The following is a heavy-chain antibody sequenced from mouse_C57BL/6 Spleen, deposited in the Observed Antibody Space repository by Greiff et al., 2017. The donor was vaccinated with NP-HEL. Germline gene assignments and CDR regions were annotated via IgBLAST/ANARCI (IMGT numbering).Heavy chain of an antibody. Sequence: EVKLMESGAGLVKPGGSLKLSCAASGFTFSDYGMHWVRQAPEKGLEWVAYISSGSSTIYYADTVKGRFTISRDNAKNTLFLQMTSLRSEDTAMYYCAISRSSYDAMDYWGQGTSVTVSS. CDR2: ISSGSSTI. D-gene: IGHD1-1*01. J-gene: IGHJ4*01. CDR1: GFTFSDYG. CDR3: AISRSSYDAMDY. V-gene: IGHV5-17*01.